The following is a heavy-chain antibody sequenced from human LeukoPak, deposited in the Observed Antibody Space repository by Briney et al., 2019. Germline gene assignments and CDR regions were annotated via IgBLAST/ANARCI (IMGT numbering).Heavy chain of an antibody. CDR1: GVTFSGYY. J-gene: IGHJ4*02. CDR3: ARGLRWGITMVRARTYFDY. V-gene: IGHV4-34*01. CDR2: INHSGST. D-gene: IGHD3-10*01. Sequence: PSETLSLTCAVYGVTFSGYYWSWIRQAPGKGLEWIGEINHSGSTNYNPSPKRGVIISVDTSKNHFSLKLSSVTAADTAVYYCARGLRWGITMVRARTYFDYWGQGTLVTVSS.